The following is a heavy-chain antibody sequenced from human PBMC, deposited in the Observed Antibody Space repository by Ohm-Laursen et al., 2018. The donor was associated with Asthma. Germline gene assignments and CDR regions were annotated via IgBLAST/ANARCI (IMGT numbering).Heavy chain of an antibody. Sequence: SLRLSCAASGSTFSRYSIHWVRQVPGKGLEWVASISTSSTFIYYADSVRGRFTTSRDNAKNSVYLQMNSLRAEDMALYYCARIGPEWELPGREYSLHHWGQGTQVTVSS. J-gene: IGHJ1*01. CDR1: GSTFSRYS. D-gene: IGHD1-26*01. CDR3: ARIGPEWELPGREYSLHH. CDR2: ISTSSTFI. V-gene: IGHV3-21*01.